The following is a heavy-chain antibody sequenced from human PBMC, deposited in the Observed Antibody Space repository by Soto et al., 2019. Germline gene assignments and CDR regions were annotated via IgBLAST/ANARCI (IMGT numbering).Heavy chain of an antibody. CDR3: ARVRSIRRRMLYDYYGMDV. CDR2: TYYRSKWYN. J-gene: IGHJ6*02. CDR1: GDSVSSNSAA. V-gene: IGHV6-1*01. D-gene: IGHD2-8*01. Sequence: PSQTLSLTCAISGDSVSSNSAAWNWIRQSPSRGLEWLGRTYYRSKWYNDYAVSVKSRITINPDTSKNQFSLQLNSVTPEDTAVYYYARVRSIRRRMLYDYYGMDVWGQGTTVTVSS.